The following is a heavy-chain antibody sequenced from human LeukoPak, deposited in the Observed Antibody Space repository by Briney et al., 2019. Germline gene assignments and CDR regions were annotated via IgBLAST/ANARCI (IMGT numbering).Heavy chain of an antibody. J-gene: IGHJ6*02. CDR3: ARGGSAIYYYGMDV. D-gene: IGHD6-25*01. CDR2: IYYSGST. CDR1: GGSISSSSYY. Sequence: PSETLSLTCTVSGGSISSSSYYWGWIRQPPGKGLEWIGSIYYSGSTYYNPSLKSRVTISVDTSKNQFSLKLSSVTAADTAVYYCARGGSAIYYYGMDVWGQGTTVTVSS. V-gene: IGHV4-39*07.